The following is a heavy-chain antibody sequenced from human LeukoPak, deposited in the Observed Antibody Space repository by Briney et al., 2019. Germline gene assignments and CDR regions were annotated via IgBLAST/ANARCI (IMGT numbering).Heavy chain of an antibody. J-gene: IGHJ4*02. CDR1: GYSFTNYW. D-gene: IGHD3-9*01. Sequence: GESLKISCKASGYSFTNYWIGWVRQVPGKGLEWMGIIYPGDSDTRYRPSFQGQVTISVDKSITTAYLHWSSLKTSDTAMYYCARRPDYDILTGYLYYFDYWGRGTLVTVSS. V-gene: IGHV5-51*01. CDR2: IYPGDSDT. CDR3: ARRPDYDILTGYLYYFDY.